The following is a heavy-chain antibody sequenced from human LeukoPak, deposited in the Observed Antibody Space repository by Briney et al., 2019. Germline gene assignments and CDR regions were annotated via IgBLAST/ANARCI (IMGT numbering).Heavy chain of an antibody. CDR3: ARDRGIAARRVTLDY. Sequence: ASVKVSCKASGYTFTGYYMHWVRQAPGQGLEWMGWINPNSGGTNYAQKFQGRVTMTRDTSISTAYMELSRLRSDDTAVYYCARDRGIAARRVTLDYWGQGTLVTVSS. CDR2: INPNSGGT. D-gene: IGHD6-6*01. V-gene: IGHV1-2*02. CDR1: GYTFTGYY. J-gene: IGHJ4*02.